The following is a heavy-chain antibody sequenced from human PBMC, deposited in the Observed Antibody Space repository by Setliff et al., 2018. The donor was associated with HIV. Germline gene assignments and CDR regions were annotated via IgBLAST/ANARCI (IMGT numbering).Heavy chain of an antibody. CDR3: ARDRYYYDSSGYSGAFDI. CDR2: ISPSGST. D-gene: IGHD3-22*01. J-gene: IGHJ3*02. V-gene: IGHV4-34*01. Sequence: LSLTCVVYRGSFSDYYWTWIRQPPGKGLEWIGEISPSGSTNYNPSLKSRVTISVDTSENQFSLKLSSVTAADTAVYYCARDRYYYDSSGYSGAFDIWGQGTMVTVSS. CDR1: RGSFSDYY.